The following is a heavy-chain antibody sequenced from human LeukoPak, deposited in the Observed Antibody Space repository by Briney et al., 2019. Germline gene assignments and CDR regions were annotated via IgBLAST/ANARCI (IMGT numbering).Heavy chain of an antibody. V-gene: IGHV3-30*18. D-gene: IGHD2-21*02. Sequence: GTSLRLSCAASGFTFSSYGMHWVRQAPGKGLEWVAVISYDGSNKYYADSVKGRFTISRDNSKNTLYLQMNSLRAEDTAVYYCAKVQRAYCGGDCYSSSKPYYFDYWGQGTLVTVSS. CDR3: AKVQRAYCGGDCYSSSKPYYFDY. CDR2: ISYDGSNK. CDR1: GFTFSSYG. J-gene: IGHJ4*02.